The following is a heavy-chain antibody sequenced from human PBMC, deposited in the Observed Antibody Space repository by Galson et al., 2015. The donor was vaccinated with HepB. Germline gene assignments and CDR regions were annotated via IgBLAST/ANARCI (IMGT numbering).Heavy chain of an antibody. V-gene: IGHV4-59*01. CDR3: ARFDTDSYSSSWYAFDY. CDR2: IYYSGST. J-gene: IGHJ4*02. CDR1: GGSISSYY. D-gene: IGHD6-13*01. Sequence: ETLSLTCTVSGGSISSYYWSWIRQPPGKGLEWIGYIYYSGSTNYNPSLKSRVTISVDTSKNQFSLKLSSVTAADTAVYYCARFDTDSYSSSWYAFDYWGQGTLVTVSS.